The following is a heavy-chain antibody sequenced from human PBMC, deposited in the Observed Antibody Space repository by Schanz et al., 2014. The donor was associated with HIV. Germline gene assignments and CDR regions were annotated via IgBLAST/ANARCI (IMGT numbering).Heavy chain of an antibody. Sequence: EVQLLESGGHLVQPGGSLRVSCAVSGFSFSNYAMNWVRQAPGKGLEWVANIKQDGSEKYYVDSVKGRFTISRDNAKNSLNLQLKSLRAEDTAVYYCARGITGNSYAFDYWGQGALVSVSS. J-gene: IGHJ4*02. CDR3: ARGITGNSYAFDY. D-gene: IGHD5-18*01. CDR1: GFSFSNYA. V-gene: IGHV3-7*03. CDR2: IKQDGSEK.